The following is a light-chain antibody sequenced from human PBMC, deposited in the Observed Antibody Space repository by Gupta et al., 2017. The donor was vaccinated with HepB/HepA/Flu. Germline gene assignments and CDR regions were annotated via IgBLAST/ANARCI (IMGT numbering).Light chain of an antibody. CDR2: LGS. Sequence: DIVMPQSPLSLPVTPGESASISCRSSQSLLQSNGNNYLDWFVQKPGQSPQLLIYLGSNRASGGPDRFSGSGSGTDFTLKINRVEAEDVGVYYCMENLQAPFTFGPGTKVDVK. CDR3: MENLQAPFT. CDR1: QSLLQSNGNNY. V-gene: IGKV2-28*01. J-gene: IGKJ3*01.